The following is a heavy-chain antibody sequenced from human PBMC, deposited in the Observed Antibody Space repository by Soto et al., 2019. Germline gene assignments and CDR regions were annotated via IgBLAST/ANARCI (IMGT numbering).Heavy chain of an antibody. Sequence: XGSLILSFSASGVTLSSYAMHWVRQAPGKGLDWVAVISYDGSNKYYADSVKGRFTISRDNSKNTLYLQMNSLRAEDTAVYYCARDLGSGSSTRYYYYYGMDVWGQGTTVTVSS. V-gene: IGHV3-30-3*01. CDR3: ARDLGSGSSTRYYYYYGMDV. D-gene: IGHD3-10*01. J-gene: IGHJ6*02. CDR1: GVTLSSYA. CDR2: ISYDGSNK.